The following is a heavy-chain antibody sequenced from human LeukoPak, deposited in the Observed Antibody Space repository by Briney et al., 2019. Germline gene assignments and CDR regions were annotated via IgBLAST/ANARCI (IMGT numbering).Heavy chain of an antibody. CDR2: IIPIFGTA. V-gene: IGHV1-69*13. CDR3: ARAYCGGDCYFSTPEAPYWYFDL. CDR1: GGTFSSYA. Sequence: GASVKVSCKASGGTFSSYAISWVRQAPGQGLEWMGGIIPIFGTANYAQKLQGRVTITADESTSTAYMELSSLRSEDTAVYYCARAYCGGDCYFSTPEAPYWYFDLWGRGTLVTVSS. D-gene: IGHD2-21*01. J-gene: IGHJ2*01.